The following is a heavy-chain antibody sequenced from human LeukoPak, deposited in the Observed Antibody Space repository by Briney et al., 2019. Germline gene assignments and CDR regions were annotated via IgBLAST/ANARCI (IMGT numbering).Heavy chain of an antibody. D-gene: IGHD3-22*01. J-gene: IGHJ4*02. Sequence: SETLSLTCTVSGGSISSSSYYWGSIRQPPGKWLEWIGNVYYSGSTFYNPSLESRVTISVDTSKNQFSLKLSSVTARDRAVYYCARRHYYDSDGYSFYWGERTQVTVSS. CDR2: VYYSGST. CDR3: ARRHYYDSDGYSFY. CDR1: GGSISSSSYY. V-gene: IGHV4-39*01.